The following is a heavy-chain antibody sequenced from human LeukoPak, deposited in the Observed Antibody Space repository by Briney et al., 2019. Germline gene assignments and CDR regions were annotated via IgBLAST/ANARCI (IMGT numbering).Heavy chain of an antibody. J-gene: IGHJ4*02. D-gene: IGHD3-10*01. Sequence: GASVKVSCKASGYTFTSYGISWVRQAPGQGLEWMGWISAYNGNTNYAQKLQGRVTMTTDTSTSTASMDLRSLRSDDTAGYYCARDRLLWFRELFWNLFDYWGQGTLVTVSS. CDR3: ARDRLLWFRELFWNLFDY. CDR2: ISAYNGNT. V-gene: IGHV1-18*01. CDR1: GYTFTSYG.